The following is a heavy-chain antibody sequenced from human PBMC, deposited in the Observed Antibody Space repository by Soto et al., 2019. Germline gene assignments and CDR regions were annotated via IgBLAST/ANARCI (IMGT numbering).Heavy chain of an antibody. CDR2: VYYSGTN. V-gene: IGHV4-61*08. Sequence: SETLSLTCSGSGVSIDSVDYYWRWIRQPPRKGLEWIGYVYYSGTNNYNPFLKSRVTLSLEKSKNQFSLNMNSVTASDTAVYYCAREVIAPSDHFAPWSQGTLVAVAS. CDR1: GVSIDSVDYY. D-gene: IGHD2-21*01. CDR3: AREVIAPSDHFAP. J-gene: IGHJ5*02.